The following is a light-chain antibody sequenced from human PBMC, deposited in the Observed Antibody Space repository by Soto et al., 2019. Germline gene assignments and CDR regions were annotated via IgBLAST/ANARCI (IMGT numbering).Light chain of an antibody. V-gene: IGLV1-40*01. CDR2: GNS. Sequence: QSVLTQPPSVSGAPGQRVTISCTGSSSNIGAGYDVHWYQQLPGTAPKLLIYGNSNRPSGVPDRVSGSKSGTSASLAITGLQAEDEADYHCQSYDSSLSGFYVFGTGTKLTVL. CDR3: QSYDSSLSGFYV. J-gene: IGLJ1*01. CDR1: SSNIGAGYD.